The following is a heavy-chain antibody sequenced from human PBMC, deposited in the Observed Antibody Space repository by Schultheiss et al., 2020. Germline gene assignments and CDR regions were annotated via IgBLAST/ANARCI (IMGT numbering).Heavy chain of an antibody. D-gene: IGHD6-6*01. CDR1: GGSISSGGYY. CDR2: IYYSGST. CDR3: ARDLSSSYYYYYYMDV. Sequence: SQTLSLTCTVSGGSISSGGYYWSWIRQHPGKGLEWIGYIYYSGSTNYNPSLKSRVTISVDTSKNQFSLKLSSVTAADTAVYYCARDLSSSYYYYYYMDVWGKGTTVTVAS. V-gene: IGHV4-61*08. J-gene: IGHJ6*03.